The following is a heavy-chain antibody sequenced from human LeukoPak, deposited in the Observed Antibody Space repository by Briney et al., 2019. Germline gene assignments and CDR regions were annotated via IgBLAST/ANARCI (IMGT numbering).Heavy chain of an antibody. Sequence: GGSLRLSCVASGVTFSNYWMHWVRQAPGKGPEWVSRINKDGSITNFADSVKGRFTISRDNSKNTLYLQMNSLRAEDTALYYCTRARSGSYYNAHFDYWGQGTLVTVSS. CDR1: GVTFSNYW. CDR2: INKDGSIT. J-gene: IGHJ4*02. V-gene: IGHV3-74*01. D-gene: IGHD3-10*01. CDR3: TRARSGSYYNAHFDY.